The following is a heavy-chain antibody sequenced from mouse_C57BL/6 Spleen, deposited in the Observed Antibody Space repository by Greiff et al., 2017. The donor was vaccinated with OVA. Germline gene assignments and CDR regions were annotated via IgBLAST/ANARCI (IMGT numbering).Heavy chain of an antibody. D-gene: IGHD3-2*02. CDR2: ISSGGDYI. CDR1: GFTFSSYA. V-gene: IGHV5-9-1*02. CDR3: TRPQLRSPWFAY. J-gene: IGHJ3*01. Sequence: EVKLVESGEGLVKPGGSLKLSCAASGFTFSSYAMSWVRQTPEKRLEWVAYISSGGDYIYYADTVKGRFTISRDNARNTLYLQMSSLKSEDTAMYYCTRPQLRSPWFAYWGQGTLVTVSA.